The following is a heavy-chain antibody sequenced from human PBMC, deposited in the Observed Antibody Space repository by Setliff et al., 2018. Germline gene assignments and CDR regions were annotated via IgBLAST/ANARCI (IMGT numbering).Heavy chain of an antibody. J-gene: IGHJ3*02. D-gene: IGHD3-10*01. Sequence: GGSLRLSCVASGFTFSNYAMAWVRQAPGKGLEWASAISGSGDSTYYADSVKGRFTISRDNSKNTLYLQMNSLRAEDTAVYYCAKERTAMVRGVIIYDAFDIWGQGTMVTVSS. CDR3: AKERTAMVRGVIIYDAFDI. V-gene: IGHV3-23*01. CDR1: GFTFSNYA. CDR2: ISGSGDST.